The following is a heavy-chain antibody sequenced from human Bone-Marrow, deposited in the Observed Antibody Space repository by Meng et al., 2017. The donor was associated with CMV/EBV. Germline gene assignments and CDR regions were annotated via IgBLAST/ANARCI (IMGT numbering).Heavy chain of an antibody. CDR2: ISSNGGNT. V-gene: IGHV3-64*02. Sequence: GESLKISCAASGFTFSSYWMHWVRQAPGKGLEYVSAISSNGGNTYYADSVKGRFTISRDNSKNTLYLQMGSLRAEDMAVYYCTRGAFDYWGQGTLVTVSS. J-gene: IGHJ4*02. CDR1: GFTFSSYW. CDR3: TRGAFDY.